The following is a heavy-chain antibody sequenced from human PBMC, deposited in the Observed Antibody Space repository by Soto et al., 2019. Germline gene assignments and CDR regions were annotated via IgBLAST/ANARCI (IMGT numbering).Heavy chain of an antibody. V-gene: IGHV1-18*01. CDR2: ISAHNGNT. J-gene: IGHJ4*02. D-gene: IGHD1-1*01. CDR3: ARGRYGDY. Sequence: QVHLVQSGAEVKKPGASVKVSCKGSGYIFTTYGITWVRQAPGQGLEWMGWISAHNGNTNYAQKLQGRVTVTGDTSTSTAYMELRNLRSDGTAVYYCARGRYGDYWGQGALVTVSS. CDR1: GYIFTTYG.